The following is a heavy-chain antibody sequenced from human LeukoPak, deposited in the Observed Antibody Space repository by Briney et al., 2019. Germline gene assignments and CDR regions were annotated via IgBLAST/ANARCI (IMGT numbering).Heavy chain of an antibody. CDR1: GGSISRGSYY. D-gene: IGHD3-10*01. CDR2: IYNSGST. J-gene: IGHJ6*02. Sequence: PSQTLSLTCIVSGGSISRGSYYWNWIRQPAGKGLEWMGRIYNSGSTNYNPSLKSRVTISTDMSKDQFSLKLSSVTAADTAVYYCASKPLYGSGSYYPYYYYGMDVWGQGTTVAVSS. CDR3: ASKPLYGSGSYYPYYYYGMDV. V-gene: IGHV4-61*02.